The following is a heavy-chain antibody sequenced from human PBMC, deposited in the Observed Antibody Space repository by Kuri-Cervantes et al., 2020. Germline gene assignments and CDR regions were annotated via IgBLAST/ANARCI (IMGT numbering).Heavy chain of an antibody. V-gene: IGHV3-30-3*01. CDR1: GFTFSSYE. J-gene: IGHJ4*02. D-gene: IGHD2-15*01. CDR3: APGRWFMELGPYY. Sequence: GESLKISCAASGFTFSSYEMNWVRQAPGKGLEWVAVISYDGSNKYYADSVKGRFTISRDNAKNSLYLQMNSLRAEDTAVYYCAPGRWFMELGPYYWGQGTLVTVSS. CDR2: ISYDGSNK.